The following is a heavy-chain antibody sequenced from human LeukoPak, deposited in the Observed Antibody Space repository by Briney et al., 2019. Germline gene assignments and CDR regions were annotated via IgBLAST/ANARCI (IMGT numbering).Heavy chain of an antibody. CDR1: GGSISRYY. CDR3: ARGSRSYDSSGYYYDPAERKPDY. Sequence: SETLSLTCTVSGGSISRYYWSWIRQPPGKGLEWIGYIYYSGSTNYNPSLKSRVTMSVDTSRNHFSLKLSSVTAADTAVYYCARGSRSYDSSGYYYDPAERKPDYWGQGTLVTVSS. V-gene: IGHV4-59*01. J-gene: IGHJ4*02. D-gene: IGHD3-22*01. CDR2: IYYSGST.